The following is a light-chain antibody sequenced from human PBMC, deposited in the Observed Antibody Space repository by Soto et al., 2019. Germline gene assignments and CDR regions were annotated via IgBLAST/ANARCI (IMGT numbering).Light chain of an antibody. V-gene: IGKV3D-15*01. J-gene: IGKJ1*01. CDR2: GAS. Sequence: EIVMTQSPATLSVSPGERATLSCRASQSVSSNLAWYQQRPGQAPRLVIYGASNRATGIPDRFSGSGSGTDFTLTISRLEPEDFAVYYCQQYVDLPRTFGQGTKVDIK. CDR3: QQYVDLPRT. CDR1: QSVSSN.